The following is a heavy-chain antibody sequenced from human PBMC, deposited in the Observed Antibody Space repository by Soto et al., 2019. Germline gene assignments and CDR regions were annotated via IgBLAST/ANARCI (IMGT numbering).Heavy chain of an antibody. CDR3: ARHSLALRKNNWFDP. D-gene: IGHD3-3*02. CDR2: IFYLGSS. V-gene: IGHV4-59*04. Sequence: SETLSLTCTVSGGSISSYYCSWIRQPPGKGLEWIGSIFYLGSSYYNPSLKSRVTMSVDTSKNQFSLRLRSVTAADTALYFCARHSLALRKNNWFDPWGQGIMVTVSS. J-gene: IGHJ5*02. CDR1: GGSISSYY.